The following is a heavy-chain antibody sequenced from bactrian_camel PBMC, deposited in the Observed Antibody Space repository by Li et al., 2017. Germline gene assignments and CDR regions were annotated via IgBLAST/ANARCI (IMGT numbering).Heavy chain of an antibody. J-gene: IGHJ4*01. D-gene: IGHD6*01. Sequence: VQLVESGGGSVQAGGSLRLSCTASGFVHDDYCMGWFHQAPGKEREGVAAIDRDGPPTYADSAKGRFTISKDNAKNTLYLQMNSLKPEDTAMYYCAADPVYAVRCPDGYNYWGQGTQVTVS. V-gene: IGHV3S53*01. CDR2: IDRDGPP. CDR1: GFVHDDYC. CDR3: AADPVYAVRCPDGYNY.